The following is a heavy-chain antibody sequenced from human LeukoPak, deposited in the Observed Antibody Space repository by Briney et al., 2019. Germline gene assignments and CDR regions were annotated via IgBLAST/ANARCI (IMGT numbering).Heavy chain of an antibody. D-gene: IGHD1-26*01. Sequence: GGSLRLSCAASGFTFSSYAMSWVRQAPGKGLEWVSAISGSGGSTYYADSVKGRFTISRDNSKNTLYLQMNSLRAEDTAVYYCAKDEGSSSLFWYFDYWGQGTLVTVSS. J-gene: IGHJ4*02. CDR1: GFTFSSYA. V-gene: IGHV3-23*01. CDR3: AKDEGSSSLFWYFDY. CDR2: ISGSGGST.